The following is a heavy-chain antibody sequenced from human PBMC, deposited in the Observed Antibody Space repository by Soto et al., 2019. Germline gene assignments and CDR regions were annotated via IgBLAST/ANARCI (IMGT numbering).Heavy chain of an antibody. D-gene: IGHD1-26*01. J-gene: IGHJ5*02. CDR2: IYWNDEK. Sequence: SGPTLVNPTHTLTLTCTCSGFSLSTSGVGVGWIRQPPGRALEWLALIYWNDEKRYSPSLERRLTITKDDSKNQVVLTITDMDPMDTATYFCAHRPTPLTDGGGYFDPWGQGMLVTVS. CDR3: AHRPTPLTDGGGYFDP. CDR1: GFSLSTSGVG. V-gene: IGHV2-5*01.